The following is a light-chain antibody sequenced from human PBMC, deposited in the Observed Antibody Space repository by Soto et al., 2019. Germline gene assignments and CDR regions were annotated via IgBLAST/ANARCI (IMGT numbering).Light chain of an antibody. CDR2: EVS. CDR3: CSYAGSSTFV. CDR1: SSDVGSYNL. J-gene: IGLJ2*01. Sequence: QSVLTQPASVPGSPGQSITISCTGTSSDVGSYNLVSWYQQHPGKAPKLMIYEVSKRPSGVSNRFSGSKSGNTASLTISGLQAEDEADYYCCSYAGSSTFVFGGGTQLTVL. V-gene: IGLV2-23*02.